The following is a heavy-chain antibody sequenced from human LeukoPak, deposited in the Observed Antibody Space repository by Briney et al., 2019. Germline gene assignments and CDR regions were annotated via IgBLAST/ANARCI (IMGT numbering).Heavy chain of an antibody. D-gene: IGHD5-18*01. J-gene: IGHJ3*02. CDR3: ARGHKSAMVHLVGFSNSAFDI. CDR1: GYTFISYS. Sequence: ASVKVSCKASGYTFISYSMNWVRQAPGQGLEWMGWINTNTGNPTYAQGFTGRFVFSLDTSVSTAYLHISSLKAEDTAVYYCARGHKSAMVHLVGFSNSAFDIWGQGTMVTVSS. CDR2: INTNTGNP. V-gene: IGHV7-4-1*02.